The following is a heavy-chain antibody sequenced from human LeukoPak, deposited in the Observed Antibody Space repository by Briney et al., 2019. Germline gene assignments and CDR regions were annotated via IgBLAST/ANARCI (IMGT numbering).Heavy chain of an antibody. CDR2: IYYSGST. Sequence: SETLSLTCTVSGGSISSYYWSWIRQPPGKGLEWIGYIYYSGSTNYNPSLKSRVTISVDTSKNQFSLKLSSVTAADTAVYYCARATTGDTYYYYYMDVWGKGTTVTISS. J-gene: IGHJ6*03. CDR1: GGSISSYY. CDR3: ARATTGDTYYYYYMDV. D-gene: IGHD7-27*01. V-gene: IGHV4-59*01.